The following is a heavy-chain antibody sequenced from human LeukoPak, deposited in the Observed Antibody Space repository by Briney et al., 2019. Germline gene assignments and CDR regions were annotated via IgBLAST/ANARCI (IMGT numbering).Heavy chain of an antibody. J-gene: IGHJ4*02. V-gene: IGHV3-23*01. CDR2: ISYNGAST. CDR1: VFTFGDVV. CDR3: ARRTGGTKDY. Sequence: LPGVPLRLCCVASVFTFGDVVMLWVRQAPRKCLEWVSAISYNGASTDYADSVKGRFAISRDNSKNTLYLQMNSLRAEDTAVYYCARRTGGTKDYWGQGTQVTVSS. D-gene: IGHD7-27*01.